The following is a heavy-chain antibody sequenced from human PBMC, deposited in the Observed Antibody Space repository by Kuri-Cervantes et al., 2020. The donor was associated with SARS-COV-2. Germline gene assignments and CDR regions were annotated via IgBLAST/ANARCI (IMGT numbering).Heavy chain of an antibody. CDR1: GFTFSSYE. V-gene: IGHV3-48*03. CDR3: VRDGDHWNFDY. D-gene: IGHD1-1*01. J-gene: IGHJ4*02. Sequence: GGSLRLSCAASGFTFSSYEMNWARQAPGKGLEWVSYISSSGSTIYYADSVKGRFTLSRDNAKNMLFLQMNSLRAEDTAVYYCVRDGDHWNFDYWGQGTLVTVSS. CDR2: ISSSGSTI.